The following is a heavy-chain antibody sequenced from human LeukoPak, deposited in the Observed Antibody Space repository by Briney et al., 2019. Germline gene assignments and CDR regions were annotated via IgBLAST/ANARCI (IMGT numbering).Heavy chain of an antibody. CDR2: IYNSGST. CDR1: GCSISSGYF. D-gene: IGHD6-13*01. CDR3: ARAYSSSWYFNWFDP. V-gene: IGHV4-38-2*02. Sequence: PSGTLSLTCIVSGCSISSGYFWGCIRQPPGKGLEWIGTIYNSGSTYYNASLESRVTISVDTSRNQFSLKLSSVTAADTAVYYCARAYSSSWYFNWFDPWGQGTLVTVSS. J-gene: IGHJ5*02.